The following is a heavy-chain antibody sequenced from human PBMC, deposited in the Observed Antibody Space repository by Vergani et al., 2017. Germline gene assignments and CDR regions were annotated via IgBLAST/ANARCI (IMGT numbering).Heavy chain of an antibody. CDR2: INPNSGGT. J-gene: IGHJ4*02. D-gene: IGHD6-19*01. Sequence: QVQLVQSGAEVKKPGSSVKVSCKASGGPFKNSAFSWVRQVPGQGLELMGRINPNSGGTNYAQKFQGRVTMTRDTSISTAYMELSRLRSDDTAVYYCARGQWLPTLSFDYWGQGTLVTVSS. CDR3: ARGQWLPTLSFDY. CDR1: GGPFKNSA. V-gene: IGHV1-2*02.